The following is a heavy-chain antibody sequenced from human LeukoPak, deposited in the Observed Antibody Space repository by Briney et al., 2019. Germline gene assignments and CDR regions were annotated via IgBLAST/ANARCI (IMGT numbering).Heavy chain of an antibody. J-gene: IGHJ4*02. V-gene: IGHV3-7*01. CDR1: GFTFSSYW. Sequence: GGSLRLSCAASGFTFSSYWMSWVRQARGKGLEWVANIKQDGSEKYYVDSVKGRYTISRDNAKNSLYLQMKSLRAEDTAVYYCARESMIVVVDYWGQGTLVTVSS. CDR3: ARESMIVVVDY. CDR2: IKQDGSEK. D-gene: IGHD3-22*01.